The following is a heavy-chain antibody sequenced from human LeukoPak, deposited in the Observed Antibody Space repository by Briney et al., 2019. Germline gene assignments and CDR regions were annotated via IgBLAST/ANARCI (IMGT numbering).Heavy chain of an antibody. CDR3: ARVPVLRYFDWLLRKYYMDV. Sequence: ASVKVSCKASGYTFTSYDINWVRQATGQGLEWMGWMNPNSGNTGYAQKFQGRVTMTRNTSISTAYMELSGLRSEDTAVYYCARVPVLRYFDWLLRKYYMDVWGKGTTVTVSS. CDR2: MNPNSGNT. CDR1: GYTFTSYD. D-gene: IGHD3-9*01. J-gene: IGHJ6*03. V-gene: IGHV1-8*01.